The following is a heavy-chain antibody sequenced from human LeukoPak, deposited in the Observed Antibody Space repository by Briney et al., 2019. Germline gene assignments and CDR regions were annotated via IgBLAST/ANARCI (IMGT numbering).Heavy chain of an antibody. CDR2: VNNDGGST. CDR1: GFTFTSYN. CDR3: AELGITMIGGV. V-gene: IGHV3-74*01. D-gene: IGHD3-10*02. J-gene: IGHJ6*04. Sequence: PGGSLRLSCAASGFTFTSYNMNWVRQAPGKGLEWVSRVNNDGGSTIYADSVKGRFTISRDNAKNSLYLQMNSLRAEDTAVYYCAELGITMIGGVWGKGTTVTISS.